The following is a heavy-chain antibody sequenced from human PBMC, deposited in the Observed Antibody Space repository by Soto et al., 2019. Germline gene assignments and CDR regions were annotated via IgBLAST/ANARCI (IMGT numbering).Heavy chain of an antibody. CDR3: ARGRNYYDSSGYYSSYYYYGMDV. J-gene: IGHJ6*02. V-gene: IGHV4-34*01. CDR2: INHSGST. CDR1: GGSFSGYY. Sequence: SETLSLTCAVYGGSFSGYYWSWIRQPPGKGLEWIGEINHSGSTNYNPSLKSRVTISVDTSKNQFSLKLSSVTAADTAVYYCARGRNYYDSSGYYSSYYYYGMDVWGQGTKVTV. D-gene: IGHD3-22*01.